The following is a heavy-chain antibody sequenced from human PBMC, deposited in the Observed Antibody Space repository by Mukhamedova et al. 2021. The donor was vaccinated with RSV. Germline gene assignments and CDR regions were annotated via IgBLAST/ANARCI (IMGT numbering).Heavy chain of an antibody. Sequence: RQAPGKGLEWVSAISGSGGSTYYADSVKGRFTISRDNSKNTLYLQMNSLRAEATAVYYCAKGLGYFDYWGQGTLVTVSS. D-gene: IGHD2-15*01. J-gene: IGHJ4*02. CDR2: ISGSGGST. CDR3: AKGLGYFDY. V-gene: IGHV3-23*01.